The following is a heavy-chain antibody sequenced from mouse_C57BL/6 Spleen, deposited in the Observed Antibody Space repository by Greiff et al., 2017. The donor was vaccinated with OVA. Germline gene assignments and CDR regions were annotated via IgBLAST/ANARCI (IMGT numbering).Heavy chain of an antibody. V-gene: IGHV5-17*01. CDR2: ISSGSSTI. CDR1: GFTFSDYG. J-gene: IGHJ1*03. D-gene: IGHD2-4*01. CDR3: AREYYYDYDGGYFDV. Sequence: EVHLVESGGGLVKPGGSLKLSCAASGFTFSDYGMHWVRQAPEKGLEWVAYISSGSSTIYYADKVKGRFTISRDNAKNTLFLQRTSLRSEDTAMYDCAREYYYDYDGGYFDVWGTGTTVTVSA.